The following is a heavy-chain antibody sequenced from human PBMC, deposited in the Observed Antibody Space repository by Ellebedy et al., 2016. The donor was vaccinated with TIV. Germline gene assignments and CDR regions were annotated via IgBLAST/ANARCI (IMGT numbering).Heavy chain of an antibody. J-gene: IGHJ4*02. Sequence: GESLKISCEASGFIFSNYGMHWVRQAPGKGLEWVAFIWYDGGNKYYADSVKGRLTISRDNSKNTLYLQMNNVGAEDTAVFYCARNRHVERGDCLDYWGQGTLVTVSS. CDR3: ARNRHVERGDCLDY. V-gene: IGHV3-33*01. CDR2: IWYDGGNK. D-gene: IGHD2-21*02. CDR1: GFIFSNYG.